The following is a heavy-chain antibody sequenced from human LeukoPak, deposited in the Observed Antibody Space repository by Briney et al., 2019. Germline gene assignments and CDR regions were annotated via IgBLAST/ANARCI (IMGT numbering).Heavy chain of an antibody. Sequence: SETLSLTCAVYGGSFSGYYWSWIRQPPGKGLEWSGEINHSGSTNYNPSLKSRVTISVDTSKNQFSLKLSSVTAADTAVYYCARETRGYSYGSVVDYWGQGTLVTVSS. CDR3: ARETRGYSYGSVVDY. CDR1: GGSFSGYY. V-gene: IGHV4-34*01. CDR2: INHSGST. J-gene: IGHJ4*02. D-gene: IGHD5-18*01.